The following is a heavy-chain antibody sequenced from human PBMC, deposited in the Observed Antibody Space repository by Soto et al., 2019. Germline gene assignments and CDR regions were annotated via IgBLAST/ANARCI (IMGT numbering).Heavy chain of an antibody. CDR3: AREETAWPLAYGLDV. V-gene: IGHV3-30*04. CDR2: ISYDGRKE. D-gene: IGHD2-21*02. Sequence: PGGSLRLSCAASGFSFSSYAMHWVRQAPGRGLEWVAVISYDGRKEYYADSVKGRYTLSRDDSKNTLYLQMDSLRAEDTAVYFCAREETAWPLAYGLDVWG. CDR1: GFSFSSYA. J-gene: IGHJ6*02.